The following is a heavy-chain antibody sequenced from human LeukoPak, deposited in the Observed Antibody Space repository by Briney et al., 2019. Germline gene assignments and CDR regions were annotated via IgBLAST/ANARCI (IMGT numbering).Heavy chain of an antibody. V-gene: IGHV3-7*01. CDR1: GFTLSRYW. CDR3: ACTRYCSSTSCYSWNY. D-gene: IGHD2-2*01. CDR2: IKQDGSEK. Sequence: PGGSLRLSCAASGFTLSRYWMSWVRQAPGKGLEWVANIKQDGSEKYYVDSVKGRFTISRDNAKNSLYLQMNSLRAEDTAVYYCACTRYCSSTSCYSWNYWGQGTLVTVSS. J-gene: IGHJ4*02.